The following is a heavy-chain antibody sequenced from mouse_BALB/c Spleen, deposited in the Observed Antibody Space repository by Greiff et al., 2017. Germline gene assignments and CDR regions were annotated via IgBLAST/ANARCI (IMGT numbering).Heavy chain of an antibody. Sequence: QVQLQQPGAELVKPGAPVKLSCKASGYTFTSYWMNWVKQRPGRGLEWIGRIDPSDSETHYNQKFKDKATLTVDKSSSTAYIQLSSLTSEDSAVYYCARCMITTDFDVWGAGTTVTVSS. V-gene: IGHV1-69*02. D-gene: IGHD2-4*01. CDR3: ARCMITTDFDV. CDR2: IDPSDSET. CDR1: GYTFTSYW. J-gene: IGHJ1*01.